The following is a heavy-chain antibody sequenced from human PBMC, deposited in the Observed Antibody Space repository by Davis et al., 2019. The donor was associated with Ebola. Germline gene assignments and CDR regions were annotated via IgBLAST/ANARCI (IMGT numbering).Heavy chain of an antibody. CDR1: GYTFTSYA. V-gene: IGHV1-3*01. D-gene: IGHD5-12*01. Sequence: AASVKVSCKASGYTFTSYAMHWVRQAPGQRLEWMGWINAGNGNTKYSQKFQGRVTITADKSTSTAYMELSSLRSEDTAVYYCAGGYSGSTPDYWGQGTLVTVSS. CDR2: INAGNGNT. CDR3: AGGYSGSTPDY. J-gene: IGHJ4*02.